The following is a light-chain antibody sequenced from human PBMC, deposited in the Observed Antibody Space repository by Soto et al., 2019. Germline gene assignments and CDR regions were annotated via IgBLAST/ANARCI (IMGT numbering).Light chain of an antibody. V-gene: IGLV2-14*03. CDR2: DVS. Sequence: QSVLTQPASVSGSPGQSITISCTGSTSDIGGYNYVSWYQQHPGKAPKLLIYDVSYRPSGISDRFSGSKSGNTASLTISGLQPEDEADYYCSSYGASSTLFGGGNKLTVL. J-gene: IGLJ2*01. CDR3: SSYGASSTL. CDR1: TSDIGGYNY.